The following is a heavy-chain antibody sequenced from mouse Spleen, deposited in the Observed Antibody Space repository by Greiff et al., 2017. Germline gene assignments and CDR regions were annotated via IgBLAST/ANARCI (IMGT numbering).Heavy chain of an antibody. J-gene: IGHJ2*01. CDR2: INPSSGYT. CDR1: GYTFTSYT. D-gene: IGHD1-1*01. Sequence: VQLQQSGAELARPGASVKMSCKASGYTFTSYTMHWVKQRPGQGLEWIGYINPSSGYTNYNQKFKSKATLTVDKSSSTAYMQLSSLTSEDSAVYYCARVEITTVVFDYWGQGTTLTVSS. V-gene: IGHV1-4*01. CDR3: ARVEITTVVFDY.